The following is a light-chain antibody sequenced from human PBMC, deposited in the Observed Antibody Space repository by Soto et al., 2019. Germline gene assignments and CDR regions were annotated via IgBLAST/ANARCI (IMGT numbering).Light chain of an antibody. V-gene: IGLV1-44*01. Sequence: QLVLTQPPSASGTPGQRVTMSCSGSSSNIGTNTVNWYRQLPGTAPKLLIYSNNQRPSGVPDRFSGSKSGTSASLAISGLQSEDEADYYCAAWDDSLNGHVFGGGTKLTVL. J-gene: IGLJ2*01. CDR2: SNN. CDR1: SSNIGTNT. CDR3: AAWDDSLNGHV.